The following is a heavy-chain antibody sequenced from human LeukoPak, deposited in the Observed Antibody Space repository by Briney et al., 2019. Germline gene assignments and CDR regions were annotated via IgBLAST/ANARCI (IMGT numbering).Heavy chain of an antibody. CDR1: GFTVSSNY. CDR3: VRALLWFGEPRDDAFDI. J-gene: IGHJ3*02. V-gene: IGHV3-66*02. Sequence: GGSPRLSCAASGFTVSSNYMSWVRQAPGKGLEWVSVIYSGGSTYYADSVKGRFTISRDNSKNTLYLQMNSLRAEDTAVYYRVRALLWFGEPRDDAFDIWGQGTMVTVSS. CDR2: IYSGGST. D-gene: IGHD3-10*01.